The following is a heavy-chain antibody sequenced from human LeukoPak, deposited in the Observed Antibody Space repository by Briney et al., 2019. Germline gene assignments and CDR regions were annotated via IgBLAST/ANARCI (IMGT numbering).Heavy chain of an antibody. V-gene: IGHV3-30*02. CDR3: AKEHYYGSGTSPY. CDR2: IRYDGSNK. J-gene: IGHJ4*02. Sequence: GGSLRLSCAASGFTFSSYGMHWVRQAPGKGLEWVAFIRYDGSNKYYADSVKGRFTISRDNSKNTLYLQMNSLRAEDTAVYYCAKEHYYGSGTSPYWGQGTLVTVSS. CDR1: GFTFSSYG. D-gene: IGHD3-10*01.